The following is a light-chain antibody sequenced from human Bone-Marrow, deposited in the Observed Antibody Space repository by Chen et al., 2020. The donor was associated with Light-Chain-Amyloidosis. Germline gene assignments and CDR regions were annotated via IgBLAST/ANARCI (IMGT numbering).Light chain of an antibody. V-gene: IGKV3-15*01. CDR1: QSVSSN. CDR3: QQYNNWPPWT. Sequence: EVVMTQSPATLSVSPGERATLSCRASQSVSSNLAWYQQKPGQAPRLLMYGASTRATGIPARFSGSGPRTEFTLTISSLQSEDFAVYYCQQYNNWPPWTFGQGTKVEIK. J-gene: IGKJ1*01. CDR2: GAS.